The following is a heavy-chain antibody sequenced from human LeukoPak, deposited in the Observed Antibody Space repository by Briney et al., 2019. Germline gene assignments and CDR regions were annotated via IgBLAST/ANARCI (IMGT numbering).Heavy chain of an antibody. J-gene: IGHJ4*02. Sequence: SQTLSLTCAISGDSVSSNSAAWNWIRQSPSRGLEWLGRTYYRSKWYNDYAVSVKSRITINPDTSKNQFSLKLSSVTAADTAVYYCARVVSGSYYLDYWGQGTLVTVSS. CDR1: GDSVSSNSAA. V-gene: IGHV6-1*01. D-gene: IGHD1-26*01. CDR3: ARVVSGSYYLDY. CDR2: TYYRSKWYN.